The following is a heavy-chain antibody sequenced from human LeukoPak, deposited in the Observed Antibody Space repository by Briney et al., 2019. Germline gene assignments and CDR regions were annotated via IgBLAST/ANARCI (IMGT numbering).Heavy chain of an antibody. CDR1: GFTFSSYG. Sequence: GGSLRLSCAASGFTFSSYGMHWVRQAPGKGLEWVAVIWYDGSNKYYADSVKGRFTISRDNSKNTLYLQMNGLRDEDTAVYHCARSRSGNYFDYRGQGTLVSVSS. D-gene: IGHD1-26*01. V-gene: IGHV3-33*01. CDR3: ARSRSGNYFDY. J-gene: IGHJ4*02. CDR2: IWYDGSNK.